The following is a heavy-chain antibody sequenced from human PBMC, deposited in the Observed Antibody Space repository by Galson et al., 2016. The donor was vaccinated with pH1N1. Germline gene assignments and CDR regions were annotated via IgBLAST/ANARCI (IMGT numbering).Heavy chain of an antibody. CDR1: GGTFGSYG. D-gene: IGHD3-22*01. CDR2: IIPIFNTV. CDR3: AREDYYDTDLSDWYFDL. Sequence: SVKVSCKASGGTFGSYGINWVRQAPGQGLEWMGGIIPIFNTVKYAQNFQGRVTITADESRATAYMELGSLRSEDTAMYYCAREDYYDTDLSDWYFDLWGRGTLLTVSS. V-gene: IGHV1-69*13. J-gene: IGHJ2*01.